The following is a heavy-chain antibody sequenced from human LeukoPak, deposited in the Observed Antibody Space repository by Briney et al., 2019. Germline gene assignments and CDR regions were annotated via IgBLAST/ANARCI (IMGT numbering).Heavy chain of an antibody. D-gene: IGHD6-19*01. CDR1: GYTFTGYY. CDR3: ARGPSSGWFLSQFDY. V-gene: IGHV1-2*02. Sequence: GASVKVSCKASGYTFTGYYMHWVRQALGQGLEWMGWINPNSGGTDYAQRFQGRVTMTRDTSISTAYMELSRLRSDDTAVYYCARGPSSGWFLSQFDYWGQGTLVTVSS. CDR2: INPNSGGT. J-gene: IGHJ4*02.